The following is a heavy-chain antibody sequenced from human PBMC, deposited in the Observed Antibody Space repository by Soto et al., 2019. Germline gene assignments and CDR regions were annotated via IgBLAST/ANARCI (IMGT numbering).Heavy chain of an antibody. CDR3: ATLPVADPYRAY. CDR2: IIPIFGTA. D-gene: IGHD6-19*01. V-gene: IGHV1-69*12. CDR1: GGTFSSYA. Sequence: QVQLVQSGAEVKKPGSSVKVSCKASGGTFSSYAISWVRQAPGQGLEWMGGIIPIFGTANYAQKFQGRVPITADQSTSTASMALSRLRSEDTAVYYCATLPVADPYRAYWGQGTLVTVSS. J-gene: IGHJ4*02.